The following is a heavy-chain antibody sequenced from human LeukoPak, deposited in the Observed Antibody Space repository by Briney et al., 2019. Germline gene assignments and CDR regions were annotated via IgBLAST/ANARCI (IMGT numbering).Heavy chain of an antibody. J-gene: IGHJ4*02. CDR2: INPNSGGT. Sequence: VASVKVSCKASGGTFSSYAIGWVRQAPGQGLEWMGWINPNSGGTNYAQKFQGRVTMTRDTSISTAYMELSRLRSDDTAVYYCVTGLRLGELSSWGQGTLVTVSS. D-gene: IGHD3-16*02. CDR3: VTGLRLGELSS. V-gene: IGHV1-2*02. CDR1: GGTFSSYA.